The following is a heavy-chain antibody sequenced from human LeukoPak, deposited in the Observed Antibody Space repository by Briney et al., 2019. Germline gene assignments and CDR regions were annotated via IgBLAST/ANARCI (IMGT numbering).Heavy chain of an antibody. CDR2: IYYTGDT. CDR3: ARDRIVGAPYFDY. D-gene: IGHD1-26*01. V-gene: IGHV4-59*01. Sequence: SETLSLTCTVSGGSISGYYWSWIRQPPGKGLEWIGYIYYTGDTNYNPSLKSRVSISVDTSKNQFSLNLSSVTAADTAVYYCARDRIVGAPYFDYWGQGTLVTVSS. J-gene: IGHJ4*02. CDR1: GGSISGYY.